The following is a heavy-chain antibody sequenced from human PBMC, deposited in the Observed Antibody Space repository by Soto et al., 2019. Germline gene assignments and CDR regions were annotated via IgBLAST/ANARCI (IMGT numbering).Heavy chain of an antibody. D-gene: IGHD6-6*01. CDR2: IYPGDSDT. J-gene: IGHJ6*02. CDR1: GYSFTSYW. V-gene: IGHV5-51*01. CDR3: ASISSIAARPDYYGMDV. Sequence: GESLKISCKGSGYSFTSYWIGWVRQMPGKGLEWMGIIYPGDSDTRYSPSFQGQVTISADKSISTAYLQWSSLKASDTAMYYCASISSIAARPDYYGMDVWGQGTTVTVSS.